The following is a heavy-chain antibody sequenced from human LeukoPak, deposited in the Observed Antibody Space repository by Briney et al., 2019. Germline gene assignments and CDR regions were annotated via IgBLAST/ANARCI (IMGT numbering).Heavy chain of an antibody. CDR2: ISYDGSNK. D-gene: IGHD3-3*01. CDR3: ARVSAPYYDFWSGFFDP. V-gene: IGHV3-30-3*01. CDR1: GFTFSSYA. Sequence: PGRSLRLSCAASGFTFSSYAMHWVRQAPGKGLEWVAVISYDGSNKYYADSVKGRFTISRDNSKNTLYLQMNSLRAEDTAVYYCARVSAPYYDFWSGFFDPWGQGTLVTASS. J-gene: IGHJ5*02.